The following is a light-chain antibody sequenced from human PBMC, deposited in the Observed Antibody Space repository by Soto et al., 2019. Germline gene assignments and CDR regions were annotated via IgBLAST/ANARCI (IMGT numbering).Light chain of an antibody. J-gene: IGKJ2*01. V-gene: IGKV3-11*01. Sequence: EIVLTQSPATLSLSPGERATLSCRASQSVSSYLAWYQQKPGQAPRLLIYDASNRANGIPARFSGSGSGTDFTLTISSLDPEDFAVYYCQQRSNWPGTFGQGTKLEIK. CDR2: DAS. CDR1: QSVSSY. CDR3: QQRSNWPGT.